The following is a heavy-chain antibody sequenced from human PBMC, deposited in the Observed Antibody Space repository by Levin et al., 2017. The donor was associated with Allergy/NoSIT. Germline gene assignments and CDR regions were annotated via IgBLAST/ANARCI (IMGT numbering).Heavy chain of an antibody. Sequence: PSETLSLTCTVSGGSISPYYWSWIRQPPGKGLEWIGYIHYSGSTTYNPSLKSRVTISVDTSQSQFSLKLSSVTAADTAVYYCARHRDCHGPTCYSAEFDFWGQGTLVTVSS. CDR1: GGSISPYY. D-gene: IGHD2-15*01. V-gene: IGHV4-59*08. CDR3: ARHRDCHGPTCYSAEFDF. CDR2: IHYSGST. J-gene: IGHJ4*02.